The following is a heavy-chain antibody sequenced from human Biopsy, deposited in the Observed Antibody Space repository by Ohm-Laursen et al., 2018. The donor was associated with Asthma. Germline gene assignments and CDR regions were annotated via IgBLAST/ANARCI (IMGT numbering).Heavy chain of an antibody. CDR2: HDHEEGGT. Sequence: ASVKVSCKLSGYSLTDLSMHWVRQAPGQGLEWMGGHDHEEGGTVNARRFQGRVTMTEDTSTDTAYMELSSLSSEDTAVYYCASDFPKDYVRYNFQFWGQGTLVTVSS. V-gene: IGHV1-24*01. CDR1: GYSLTDLS. J-gene: IGHJ4*02. D-gene: IGHD4-17*01. CDR3: ASDFPKDYVRYNFQF.